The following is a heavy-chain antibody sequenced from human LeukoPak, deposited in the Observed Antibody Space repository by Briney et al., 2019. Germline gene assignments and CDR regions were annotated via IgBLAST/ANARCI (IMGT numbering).Heavy chain of an antibody. CDR3: ARSRSAGY. Sequence: GGSLRLSCAASGFTFSSYWMNWARQAPGKGLEWVASINHNGNVNYYVDSVKGRFTISRDNAKNSLYLQMDCLRAEDTAVYYCARSRSAGYWGQGTLVTVSS. CDR1: GFTFSSYW. V-gene: IGHV3-7*01. J-gene: IGHJ4*02. CDR2: INHNGNVN.